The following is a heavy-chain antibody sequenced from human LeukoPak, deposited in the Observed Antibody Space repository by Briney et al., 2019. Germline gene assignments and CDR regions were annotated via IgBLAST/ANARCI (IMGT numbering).Heavy chain of an antibody. V-gene: IGHV4-59*08. Sequence: SETLSLTCTVSGGSISSYYWSWIRQPPGKGLEWIGYIYYSGSTNYNRSRKSRVTISVDTSKNQFSLKLSSVTAADTAVYYCARQDGYDPFDYWGQGTLVTVSS. CDR2: IYYSGST. D-gene: IGHD5-24*01. J-gene: IGHJ4*02. CDR3: ARQDGYDPFDY. CDR1: GGSISSYY.